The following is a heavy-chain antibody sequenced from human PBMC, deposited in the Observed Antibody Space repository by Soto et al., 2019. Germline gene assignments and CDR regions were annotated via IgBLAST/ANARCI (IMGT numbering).Heavy chain of an antibody. D-gene: IGHD3-16*02. CDR1: GYTFTSYD. CDR3: ARRIMITFGGVIVIPGDAFDI. CDR2: MNPNSGNT. Sequence: ASVKVSCKASGYTFTSYDINWVRQATGQGLEWMGWMNPNSGNTGYAQKFQGRVTMTRNTSISTAYMELSSLRSEDTAVYYCARRIMITFGGVIVIPGDAFDIWGQGTMVTVSS. J-gene: IGHJ3*02. V-gene: IGHV1-8*01.